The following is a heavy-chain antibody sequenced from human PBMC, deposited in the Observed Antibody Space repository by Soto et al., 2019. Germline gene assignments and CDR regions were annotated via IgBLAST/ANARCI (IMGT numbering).Heavy chain of an antibody. CDR3: ARGTYDSSGYFDY. V-gene: IGHV4-31*03. Sequence: SETLSLTCSVSGGSITNGDYFWGWIRQHPGKGLEWVGYMYCRGATYSNPSLRSRLSISIDTSKNQFSLNLRSVTAADTAVYYCARGTYDSSGYFDYWGQGTLVTVSS. CDR1: GGSITNGDYF. D-gene: IGHD3-22*01. J-gene: IGHJ4*02. CDR2: MYCRGAT.